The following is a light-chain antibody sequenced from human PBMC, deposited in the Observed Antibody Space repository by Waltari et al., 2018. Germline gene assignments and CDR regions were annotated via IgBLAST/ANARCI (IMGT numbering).Light chain of an antibody. Sequence: DVVMTQFPLSLPVNLGEVATISFSFHQNLVHSDGKTYLNWFHQRPGQSPRRLIYEVFNRDSGVPDRFSGSGSGTDFTLKISRVEAEDVGTYYCMQATQWPLTFGQGTKVEIK. CDR1: QNLVHSDGKTY. CDR2: EVF. CDR3: MQATQWPLT. V-gene: IGKV2-30*02. J-gene: IGKJ1*01.